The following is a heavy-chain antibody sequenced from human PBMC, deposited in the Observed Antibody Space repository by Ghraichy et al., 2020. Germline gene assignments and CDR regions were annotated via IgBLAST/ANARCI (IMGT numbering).Heavy chain of an antibody. D-gene: IGHD2-2*01. CDR3: AKSTVVVPAVFAFDI. J-gene: IGHJ3*02. V-gene: IGHV3-23*01. CDR2: ISTSGGST. Sequence: GGSLRLSCAASGFTFSSYAMTWVRQAPGKGLEWVSGISTSGGSTYYADSVKGRFTMSRDNSKNTLYLQMNSLRAEDTAVYYCAKSTVVVPAVFAFDIWGQGTMVTVSS. CDR1: GFTFSSYA.